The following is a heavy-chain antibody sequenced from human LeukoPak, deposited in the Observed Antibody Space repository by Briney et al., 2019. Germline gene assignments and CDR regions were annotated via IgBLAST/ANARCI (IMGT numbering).Heavy chain of an antibody. CDR1: GFTFSSYA. J-gene: IGHJ4*02. D-gene: IGHD5-12*01. CDR2: ISYDGSNK. CDR3: ARPRGTGYDHAGY. V-gene: IGHV3-30-3*01. Sequence: PGGSLRLSCAASGFTFSSYAMHWVRQAPGKGLEWVAVISYDGSNKYYADSVKGRFTISRDNSKNTLYLQMNSLRAEDRAVYYCARPRGTGYDHAGYWGQGTLVTVSS.